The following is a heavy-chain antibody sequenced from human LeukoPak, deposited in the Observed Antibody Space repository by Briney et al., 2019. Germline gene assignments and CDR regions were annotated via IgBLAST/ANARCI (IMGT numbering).Heavy chain of an antibody. CDR3: ARDPRAVAGYIDY. V-gene: IGHV3-7*01. D-gene: IGHD6-19*01. Sequence: GGSLRLSCAASGFTFSSYWMSWVRQAPGKGLEWVANIKQDGSEKYYVDSVKGRFTISRDNAKNSLYLQMNSLRAEDTAVYYCARDPRAVAGYIDYWGQGTLVTVSS. CDR2: IKQDGSEK. J-gene: IGHJ4*02. CDR1: GFTFSSYW.